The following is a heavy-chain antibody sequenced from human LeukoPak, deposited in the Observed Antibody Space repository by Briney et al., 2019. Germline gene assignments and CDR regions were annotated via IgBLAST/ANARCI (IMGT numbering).Heavy chain of an antibody. D-gene: IGHD3-10*01. CDR1: GFTVSSNY. J-gene: IGHJ4*02. CDR2: ISGSGGST. CDR3: AKLYYYGSGSYYNGNYFDY. V-gene: IGHV3-23*01. Sequence: GGSLRLSCAASGFTVSSNYMSWVRQAPGKGLEWVSAISGSGGSTYYADSVKGRFTISRDNSKNTLYLQMNSLRAEDTAVYYCAKLYYYGSGSYYNGNYFDYWGQGTLVTVSS.